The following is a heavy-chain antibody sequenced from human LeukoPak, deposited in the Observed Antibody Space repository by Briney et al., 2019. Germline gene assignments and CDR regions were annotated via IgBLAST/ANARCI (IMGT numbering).Heavy chain of an antibody. Sequence: PGGSLRLSCAASGFTFSSYSMNWVRQAPGKGLEWVAFIRYDGSNKYYADSVKGRFTISRDNSKNTLYLQMHSLRAEDTAVYYCAKGVAARSDRPDYWGQGTLVTVSS. V-gene: IGHV3-30*02. CDR3: AKGVAARSDRPDY. J-gene: IGHJ4*02. D-gene: IGHD6-6*01. CDR1: GFTFSSYS. CDR2: IRYDGSNK.